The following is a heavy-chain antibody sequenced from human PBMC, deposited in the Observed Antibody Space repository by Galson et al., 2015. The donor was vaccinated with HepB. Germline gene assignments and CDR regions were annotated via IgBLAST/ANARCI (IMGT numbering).Heavy chain of an antibody. D-gene: IGHD1-26*01. CDR3: ASLAFSGSNPTDY. CDR1: GLTFSKNV. Sequence: SLRLSCAASGLTFSKNVMHWVRQAPGKGLEWVAVIAYDGSNKYYADSVKGRFTISRDNSKNTLYLQMNSLRAEDTAVYYCASLAFSGSNPTDYWGQGTLVTVSS. V-gene: IGHV3-30*03. CDR2: IAYDGSNK. J-gene: IGHJ4*02.